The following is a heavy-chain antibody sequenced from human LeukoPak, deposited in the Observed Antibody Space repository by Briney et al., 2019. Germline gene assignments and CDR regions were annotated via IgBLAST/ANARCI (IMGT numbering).Heavy chain of an antibody. D-gene: IGHD6-6*01. V-gene: IGHV1-8*03. CDR2: MNPNGGNT. CDR3: ARGTGGSSSAELDY. J-gene: IGHJ4*02. Sequence: GASVKVSCKASRYTFTSYDINWVRQATGQGLEWMGWMNPNGGNTGYAQKFQGRVTITRNTSISTAYMELSSLRSEDTAVYYCARGTGGSSSAELDYWGQGTLVTLSS. CDR1: RYTFTSYD.